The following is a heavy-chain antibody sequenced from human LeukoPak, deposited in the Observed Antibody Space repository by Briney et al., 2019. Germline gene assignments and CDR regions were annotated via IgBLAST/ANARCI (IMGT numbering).Heavy chain of an antibody. J-gene: IGHJ5*02. D-gene: IGHD2-21*02. Sequence: SVKVSFQASGYTFTGYYMHWVRQAPGQGLDWMGWINPNSGGTKYAQKFQGRVTMTRDTSISTAYMEPSRLRADDTAVYYCARNPLTYCGGDCLNWFDPWSQGTPVTPPS. CDR2: INPNSGGT. CDR3: ARNPLTYCGGDCLNWFDP. V-gene: IGHV1-2*02. CDR1: GYTFTGYY.